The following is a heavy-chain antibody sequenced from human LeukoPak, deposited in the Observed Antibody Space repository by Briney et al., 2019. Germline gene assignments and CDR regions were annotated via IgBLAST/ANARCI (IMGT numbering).Heavy chain of an antibody. D-gene: IGHD2-15*01. V-gene: IGHV5-51*01. Sequence: LGESLKISCKAPGYRFTNYWIGWARQITAKGLGWMGIIYPGVSDTIFSPSFQGQVTIPAAESISTAYLQWSSLKAADTAMYYCARIFEYCRGGSCPPGDFYSYMDVWGKGTTVTVS. CDR1: GYRFTNYW. J-gene: IGHJ6*03. CDR2: IYPGVSDT. CDR3: ARIFEYCRGGSCPPGDFYSYMDV.